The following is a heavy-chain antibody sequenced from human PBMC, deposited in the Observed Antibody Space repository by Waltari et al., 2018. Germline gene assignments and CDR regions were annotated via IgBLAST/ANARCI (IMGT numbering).Heavy chain of an antibody. CDR1: GGSFSGYY. D-gene: IGHD3-3*01. CDR3: ARGGLRYYDFWSGLRAFDI. V-gene: IGHV4-34*01. Sequence: QVQLQQWGAGLLKPSETLSLTCAVYGGSFSGYYWSWIRQPPGKGLEWIGEINHSGSTNYNPSLKSRVTISVDTSKNQFSLKLSSVTAADTAVYYCARGGLRYYDFWSGLRAFDIWGQGTMVTVSS. CDR2: INHSGST. J-gene: IGHJ3*02.